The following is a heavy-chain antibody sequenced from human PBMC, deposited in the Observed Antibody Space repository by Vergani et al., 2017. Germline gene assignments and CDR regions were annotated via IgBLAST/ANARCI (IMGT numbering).Heavy chain of an antibody. Sequence: EVQLVESGGGLVPPGRSLRLSCAASGFSFGDYAMTWVRQAPGKGLEWVSAISGSGGSTYYADSVKGRFTISRDNSKNTLYLQMNSLRAEDTAVYYCAKAMIRGVIRTPDYWGQGTLVTVSS. CDR1: GFSFGDYA. J-gene: IGHJ4*02. V-gene: IGHV3-23*04. CDR2: ISGSGGST. CDR3: AKAMIRGVIRTPDY. D-gene: IGHD3-10*01.